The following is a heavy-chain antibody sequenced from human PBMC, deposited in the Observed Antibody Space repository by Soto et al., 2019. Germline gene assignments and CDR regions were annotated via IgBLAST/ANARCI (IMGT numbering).Heavy chain of an antibody. CDR3: ARDRDYGFDY. CDR1: GFSFSSYT. CDR2: INFVSGTI. D-gene: IGHD4-17*01. V-gene: IGHV3-48*02. J-gene: IGHJ4*02. Sequence: PGGSLRLSCAASGFSFSSYTMNWVRQAPGKGLEWLSYINFVSGTISYADSVKGRSTFSGDIGKNSLYLQMNSLRDEDTAVYYCARDRDYGFDYWGQGTQVTVSS.